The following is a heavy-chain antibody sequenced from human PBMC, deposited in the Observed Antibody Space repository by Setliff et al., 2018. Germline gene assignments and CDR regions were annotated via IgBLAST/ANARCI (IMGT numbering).Heavy chain of an antibody. V-gene: IGHV4-39*01. Sequence: PSETLSLTCTVSGDSITSTDHYWGWIRQSPGKGLEWLGTIYYSGTTYYNSSLRSRVSISTDTSKNEFSLRLSSVTAADTAVYYCVKPTWADEVSSPFAFWFESWGQGTLVTVSS. J-gene: IGHJ5*01. CDR1: GDSITSTDHY. CDR3: VKPTWADEVSSPFAFWFES. CDR2: IYYSGTT. D-gene: IGHD3-3*01.